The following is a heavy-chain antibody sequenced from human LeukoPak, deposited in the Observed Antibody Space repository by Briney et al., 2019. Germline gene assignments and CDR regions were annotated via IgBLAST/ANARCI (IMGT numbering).Heavy chain of an antibody. CDR2: IKQDGSEK. CDR3: ASEYYGSGSLDY. D-gene: IGHD3-10*01. V-gene: IGHV3-7*01. J-gene: IGHJ4*02. CDR1: GFTFSTYW. Sequence: GGSLRLSCAASGFTFSTYWMTWVRQAAGKGLEWVANIKQDGSEKYYVDSVKGRFTISRDNAKNSLYLQMNSLRTEDTALYYCASEYYGSGSLDYWDQGMLVTVSS.